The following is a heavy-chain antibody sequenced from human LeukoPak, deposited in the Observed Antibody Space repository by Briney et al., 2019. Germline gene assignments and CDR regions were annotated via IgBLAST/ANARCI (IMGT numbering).Heavy chain of an antibody. J-gene: IGHJ6*02. Sequence: SETLSLTCTVSGGSITSYSWNWIRQPPGKGLEWIGNIYYSGSTNYNPSLKSRVTISVDTSKNQFSLKLSSVTAADTAVYYCARGGYYYGTDVWGQGTTVTVSS. V-gene: IGHV4-59*01. D-gene: IGHD3-16*01. CDR1: GGSITSYS. CDR3: ARGGYYYGTDV. CDR2: IYYSGST.